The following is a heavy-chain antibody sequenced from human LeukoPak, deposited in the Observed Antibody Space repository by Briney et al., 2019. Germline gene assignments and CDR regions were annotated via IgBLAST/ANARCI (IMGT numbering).Heavy chain of an antibody. CDR3: AKDPGSGYPDY. J-gene: IGHJ4*02. V-gene: IGHV3-30*18. Sequence: GGSLRLSCAASGFTFSSYGMHWVRQAPGKGLEWVAVISYDGSNKYYADSVKGRFTISRDNSKNTLYLQMNSLRAEDTAVYYCAKDPGSGYPDYWGQGTLVTVSS. CDR2: ISYDGSNK. CDR1: GFTFSSYG. D-gene: IGHD3-22*01.